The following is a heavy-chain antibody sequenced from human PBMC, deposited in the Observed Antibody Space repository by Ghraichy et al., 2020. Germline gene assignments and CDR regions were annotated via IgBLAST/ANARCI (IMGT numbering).Heavy chain of an antibody. J-gene: IGHJ4*02. V-gene: IGHV1-2*04. D-gene: IGHD3-10*01. Sequence: ASVKVSCKASGYTFTGYYMHWVRQAPGQGLEWMGWINPNSGATNYAQRFRGWVTMTRDTSISTAYMELSRLRSDDTAVYYCARIAGVFTQQYYFDYWGQGTLVTVPS. CDR3: ARIAGVFTQQYYFDY. CDR1: GYTFTGYY. CDR2: INPNSGAT.